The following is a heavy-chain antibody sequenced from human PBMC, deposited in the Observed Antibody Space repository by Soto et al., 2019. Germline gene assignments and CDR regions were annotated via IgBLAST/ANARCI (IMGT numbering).Heavy chain of an antibody. D-gene: IGHD3-3*01. J-gene: IGHJ6*02. Sequence: ASVKVTFKASGYTFTSYDINWVRQATGQGLEWMGWMNPNSGNTGYAQKFQGRVTMTRNTSISTAYMELSSLRSEDTAVYYCARAKYYDFWSGYYTFGVDYYYGMDVWGQGTTVTVS. V-gene: IGHV1-8*01. CDR1: GYTFTSYD. CDR3: ARAKYYDFWSGYYTFGVDYYYGMDV. CDR2: MNPNSGNT.